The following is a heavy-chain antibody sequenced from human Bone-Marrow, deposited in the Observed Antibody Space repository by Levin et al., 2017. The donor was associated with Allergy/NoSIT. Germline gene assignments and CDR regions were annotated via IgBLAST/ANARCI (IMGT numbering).Heavy chain of an antibody. CDR1: GGSITSGSYY. D-gene: IGHD6-19*01. CDR2: IFTNGNT. J-gene: IGHJ4*02. CDR3: ARVGTRNVAGPDY. V-gene: IGHV4-61*09. Sequence: SETLSITCIVSGGSITSGSYYWSWIRQPAGKGLEWIGHIFTNGNTKYNPSLKSRVTISLDTSENQFSLKLSSLTAADTAIYYCARVGTRNVAGPDYWGQGTLVTVS.